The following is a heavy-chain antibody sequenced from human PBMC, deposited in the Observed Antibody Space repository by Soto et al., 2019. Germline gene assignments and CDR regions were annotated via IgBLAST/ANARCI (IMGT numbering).Heavy chain of an antibody. J-gene: IGHJ4*02. D-gene: IGHD3-10*01. Sequence: PGGSLRLSCAASGFTFSSYAMSWVRQAPGKGLEWVSAISGSGGSTYYADSVKGRFTISRDNSKNTLYLQMNSLRAEDTAVYCCAKKFHYGSGTYLYYFDYWGQGTLVTVSS. CDR2: ISGSGGST. CDR3: AKKFHYGSGTYLYYFDY. CDR1: GFTFSSYA. V-gene: IGHV3-23*01.